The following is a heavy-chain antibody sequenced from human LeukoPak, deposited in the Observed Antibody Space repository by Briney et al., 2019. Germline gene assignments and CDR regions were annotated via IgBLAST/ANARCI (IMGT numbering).Heavy chain of an antibody. V-gene: IGHV3-30*04. D-gene: IGHD2-2*02. CDR1: GFTFSSYA. Sequence: PGRSLRLSCAASGFTFSSYAMHWVRQAPGKGLEWVAVISYDGSNKYYADSVKGRFTISRDNAKNSLYLQMNSLRAEDTAVYYCARDHALYCSSTSCYIWGNYYYYYMDVWGKGTTVTVSS. CDR3: ARDHALYCSSTSCYIWGNYYYYYMDV. J-gene: IGHJ6*03. CDR2: ISYDGSNK.